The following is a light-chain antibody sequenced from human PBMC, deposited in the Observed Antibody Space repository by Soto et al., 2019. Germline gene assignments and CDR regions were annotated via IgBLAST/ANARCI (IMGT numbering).Light chain of an antibody. CDR3: AAWDDSLDGLYV. J-gene: IGLJ1*01. V-gene: IGLV2-11*01. CDR2: DVS. CDR1: SSDVGGYNY. Sequence: ALTQPRSVSGSPGQSVTISCTGTSSDVGGYNYVSWYQQHPGKAPKLMIYDVSKRPSGVPDRFSGSKSGTSASLAISGLQSEDEADYYCAAWDDSLDGLYVFGTGTKLTVL.